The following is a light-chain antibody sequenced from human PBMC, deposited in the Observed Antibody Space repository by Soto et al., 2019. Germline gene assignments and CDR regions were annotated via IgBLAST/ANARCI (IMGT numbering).Light chain of an antibody. CDR2: GVK. CDR1: GRDIGAYDY. V-gene: IGLV2-14*01. Sequence: QSVLTQPASVSGSPGQSITISCTGSGRDIGAYDYVSWYQQHPGKAPKLLIYGVKNRPSGVSYRFSASKSAFTASLTISGLQVEDEADYFCSSYSSTTTREVFGTGTKVTVL. J-gene: IGLJ1*01. CDR3: SSYSSTTTREV.